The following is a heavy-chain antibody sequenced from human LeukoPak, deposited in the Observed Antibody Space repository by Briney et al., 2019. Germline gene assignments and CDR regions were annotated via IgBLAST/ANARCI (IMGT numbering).Heavy chain of an antibody. Sequence: PGGSLRLSCAASGFTFSSYWMSWVRQAPGKGLEWVANIKQDGSEKYYVDSVKGRFTISRDNAKNSLYLQMNSLRAEDTAVYYCASLVRYDILTGYYADAFDIWGQGTMVTVSS. CDR3: ASLVRYDILTGYYADAFDI. D-gene: IGHD3-9*01. J-gene: IGHJ3*02. CDR1: GFTFSSYW. V-gene: IGHV3-7*01. CDR2: IKQDGSEK.